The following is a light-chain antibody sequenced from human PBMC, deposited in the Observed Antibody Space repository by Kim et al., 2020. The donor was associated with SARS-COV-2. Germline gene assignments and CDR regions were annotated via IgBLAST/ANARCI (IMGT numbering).Light chain of an antibody. CDR2: KDS. CDR3: QSADSSGTHVV. CDR1: ALPKQY. V-gene: IGLV3-25*03. Sequence: PGQTARITCSGDALPKQYAYCYQQQPGQAPVLVIDKDSERPSGIPERFSGSSSGTTVTLTISGVQAEDEADYYCQSADSSGTHVVFGGGTQLTVL. J-gene: IGLJ2*01.